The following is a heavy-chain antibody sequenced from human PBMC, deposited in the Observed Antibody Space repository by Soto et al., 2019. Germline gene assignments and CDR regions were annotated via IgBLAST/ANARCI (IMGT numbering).Heavy chain of an antibody. D-gene: IGHD3-3*01. CDR2: ISAYNGNT. CDR1: GYTFTSYG. Sequence: ASVKVSCKASGYTFTSYGISWVRQAPGQGLEWMGWISAYNGNTNYAQKLQGRVTMTTDTSTSTAYMELRSLRSDDTAVYYCARDDFWSGYYPLDYYYGMDVWGQGTTVTV. CDR3: ARDDFWSGYYPLDYYYGMDV. J-gene: IGHJ6*02. V-gene: IGHV1-18*01.